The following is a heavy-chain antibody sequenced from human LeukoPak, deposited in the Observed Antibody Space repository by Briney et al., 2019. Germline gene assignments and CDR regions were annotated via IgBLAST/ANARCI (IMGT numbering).Heavy chain of an antibody. CDR3: AKDNYRLVTAIPDY. J-gene: IGHJ4*02. V-gene: IGHV3-30*18. CDR2: ISYDGSNK. D-gene: IGHD2-21*02. Sequence: GGSLRLSCAASGFTFSSYGMHWVRQAPGKGLEWVAVISYDGSNKYYADSVKGRFTISRDNSKNTLYLQMNSLRAEDTAVYYCAKDNYRLVTAIPDYWGQGTLVTVSS. CDR1: GFTFSSYG.